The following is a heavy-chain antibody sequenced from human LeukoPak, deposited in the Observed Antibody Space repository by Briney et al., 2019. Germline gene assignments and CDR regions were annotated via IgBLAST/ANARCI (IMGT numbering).Heavy chain of an antibody. D-gene: IGHD5-12*01. J-gene: IGHJ4*02. CDR3: ARWYKARRYSGFPRGGSDYFDY. V-gene: IGHV4-4*02. CDR2: IYHSGST. Sequence: PSGTLSLTCAVSGGSISSSNWWSWVRQPPGKGLEWIGEIYHSGSTNYNPSLNSRVTISVDTSKNQFSLKLSSVTAADTAVYYCARWYKARRYSGFPRGGSDYFDYWGQGTLVTVSS. CDR1: GGSISSSNW.